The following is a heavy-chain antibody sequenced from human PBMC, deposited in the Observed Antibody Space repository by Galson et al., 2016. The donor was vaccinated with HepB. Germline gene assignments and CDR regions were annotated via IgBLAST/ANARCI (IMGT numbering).Heavy chain of an antibody. J-gene: IGHJ3*02. D-gene: IGHD7-27*01. CDR1: GFIFSNYG. Sequence: SLRLSCAASGFIFSNYGMHWVRQAPGKGLEWVAVIWYDGTKKYFADSVKGRFTVSRDNSKNTLDLQMTSLRAEDTAVYYCARDLPVKLGGDAFGIWGQGTMVTVSS. CDR2: IWYDGTKK. CDR3: ARDLPVKLGGDAFGI. V-gene: IGHV3-33*01.